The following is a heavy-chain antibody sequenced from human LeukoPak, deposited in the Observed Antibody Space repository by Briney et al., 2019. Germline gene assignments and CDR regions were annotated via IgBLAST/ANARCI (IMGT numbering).Heavy chain of an antibody. CDR1: GYTFTGYY. CDR2: INPNSGGT. CDR3: ARMYYYDSSEEFDY. D-gene: IGHD3-22*01. Sequence: ASVKVSCKASGYTFTGYYVHWVRQAPGQGLEWMGWINPNSGGTNYAQKFQGRVTMTRDTSISTAYMELSRLRSDDTAVYYCARMYYYDSSEEFDYWGQGTLVTVSS. V-gene: IGHV1-2*02. J-gene: IGHJ4*02.